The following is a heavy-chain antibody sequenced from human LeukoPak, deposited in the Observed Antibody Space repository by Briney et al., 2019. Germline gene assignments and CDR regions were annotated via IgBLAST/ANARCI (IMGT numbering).Heavy chain of an antibody. D-gene: IGHD6-19*01. J-gene: IGHJ4*02. CDR3: VNQISGWVY. CDR1: GFTFSSYS. Sequence: GGSLRLSCAASGFTFSSYSMNWVRQAPGKGLEWVSSISSSSSYIYYADSVKGRFTISRDNSKNTLYLQMSSLRPEDTAVYYCVNQISGWVYWGQGTLVTVSS. CDR2: ISSSSSYI. V-gene: IGHV3-21*01.